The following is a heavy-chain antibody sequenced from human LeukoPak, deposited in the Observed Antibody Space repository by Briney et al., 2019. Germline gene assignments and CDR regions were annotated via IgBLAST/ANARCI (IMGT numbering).Heavy chain of an antibody. CDR3: ARDPMLAPAGTLDY. CDR1: GFTFSSYG. V-gene: IGHV3-33*01. J-gene: IGHJ4*02. Sequence: PGGSLRLSCAASGFTFSSYGMHWVRQAPGKGLEWVAGIWYDGSNKYYADSVKGRFTISRDNSKHTLYLQMHSLRAEDTAVYYCARDPMLAPAGTLDYWGQGTLVTVSS. CDR2: IWYDGSNK. D-gene: IGHD6-13*01.